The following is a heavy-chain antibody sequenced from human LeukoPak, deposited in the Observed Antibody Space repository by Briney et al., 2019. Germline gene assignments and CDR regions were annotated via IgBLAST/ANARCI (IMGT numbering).Heavy chain of an antibody. Sequence: SETLSLTCAVYGGSFSGYYWSWIRQPPGKGLEWIGEINHSGSTNYNPSLKSRVTMSLDTSKNQFSLNLSSVTAADTAVYYCARLIAADPQLDCWGQGTLVTVSS. CDR2: INHSGST. V-gene: IGHV4-34*01. CDR1: GGSFSGYY. J-gene: IGHJ4*02. CDR3: ARLIAADPQLDC. D-gene: IGHD6-13*01.